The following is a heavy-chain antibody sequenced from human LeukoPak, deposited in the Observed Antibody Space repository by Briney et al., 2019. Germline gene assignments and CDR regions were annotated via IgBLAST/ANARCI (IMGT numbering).Heavy chain of an antibody. CDR3: ARGNWNYASFWFDP. J-gene: IGHJ5*02. CDR1: GGSISSYY. V-gene: IGHV4-59*01. CDR2: ISYGDST. D-gene: IGHD1-7*01. Sequence: SETLSLTCTVSGGSISSYYWSWLRQPSGKRLEWIRYISYGDSTNYNTSLKSRVSTSVETSKNQFSLKLSSVTDADTALYYCARGNWNYASFWFDPWGQGTLVTVSS.